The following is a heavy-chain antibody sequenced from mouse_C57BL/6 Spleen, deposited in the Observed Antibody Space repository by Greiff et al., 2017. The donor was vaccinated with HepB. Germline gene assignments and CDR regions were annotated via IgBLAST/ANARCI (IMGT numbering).Heavy chain of an antibody. CDR1: GYTFTSYW. V-gene: IGHV1-64*01. CDR2: IHPNSGST. J-gene: IGHJ1*03. D-gene: IGHD1-1*01. CDR3: ARDYGSSHHWYFDV. Sequence: LQQPGAELVKPGASVKLSCKASGYTFTSYWMHWVKQRPGQGLEWIGMIHPNSGSTNYNEKFKSKATLTVDKSSSTAYMQLSSLTSEDSAVYYCARDYGSSHHWYFDVWGTGTTVTVSS.